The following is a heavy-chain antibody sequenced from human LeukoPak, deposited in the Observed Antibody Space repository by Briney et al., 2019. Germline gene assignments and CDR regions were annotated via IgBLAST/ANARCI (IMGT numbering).Heavy chain of an antibody. CDR1: GGSFSGDY. Sequence: PSETLSLTCAVYGGSFSGDYWSWIRQPPGKGLEWIGEINHSGSTNYNPSLKSRVTVSVDTSKNQFSLKLSSVTAADTAVYYCARDRYYDSSGYAYWGQGTLVTVSS. CDR3: ARDRYYDSSGYAY. D-gene: IGHD3-22*01. CDR2: INHSGST. V-gene: IGHV4-34*01. J-gene: IGHJ4*02.